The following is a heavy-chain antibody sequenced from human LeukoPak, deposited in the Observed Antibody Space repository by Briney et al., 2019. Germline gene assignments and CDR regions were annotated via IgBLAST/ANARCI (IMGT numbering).Heavy chain of an antibody. J-gene: IGHJ4*02. Sequence: GGSLRLSCAASEFTSSTYGMPWARKAPGKGLGGGAFLRYVGTTKYYADSVKGRFTISRDNSKNTLYLQMNSLRGEDTAVYYCARRYYDILTGYQGYYFDYWGQGTLVTVSS. D-gene: IGHD3-9*01. CDR1: EFTSSTYG. CDR2: LRYVGTTK. CDR3: ARRYYDILTGYQGYYFDY. V-gene: IGHV3-30*02.